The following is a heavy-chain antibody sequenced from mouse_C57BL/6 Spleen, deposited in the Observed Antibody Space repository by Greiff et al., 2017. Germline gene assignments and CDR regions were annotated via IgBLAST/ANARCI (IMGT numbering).Heavy chain of an antibody. CDR1: GYTFTGYW. J-gene: IGHJ4*01. Sequence: VQLQQSGAELMKPGASVKLSCKATGYTFTGYWIEWVKQRPGHGLEWIGEILPGSGSTTYNEKFKGKATFTADTSSNTAYMQLSSLTTEDSAIYYCASGDYDYVYAMDYWGQGTSVTVSS. V-gene: IGHV1-9*01. CDR3: ASGDYDYVYAMDY. D-gene: IGHD2-4*01. CDR2: ILPGSGST.